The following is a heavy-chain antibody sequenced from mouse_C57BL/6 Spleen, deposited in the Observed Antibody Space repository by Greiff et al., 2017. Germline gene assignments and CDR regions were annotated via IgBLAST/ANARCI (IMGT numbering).Heavy chain of an antibody. D-gene: IGHD1-1*01. CDR2: IYPRSGNT. CDR1: GYTFTSYG. Sequence: QVQLQQSGAELARPGASVKLSCKASGYTFTSYGISWVKQRTGQGLEWIGEIYPRSGNTYYNEKFKGKATLTADKSSSTAYMELRSLTSEVSADYFGAKHGSRGGYFDVWGTGTTVTVSS. V-gene: IGHV1-81*01. CDR3: AKHGSRGGYFDV. J-gene: IGHJ1*03.